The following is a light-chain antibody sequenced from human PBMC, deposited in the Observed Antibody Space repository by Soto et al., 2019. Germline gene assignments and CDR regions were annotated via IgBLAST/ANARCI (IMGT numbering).Light chain of an antibody. CDR3: SSYTSSSTLVYV. V-gene: IGLV2-14*01. J-gene: IGLJ1*01. CDR1: SSDVGGYNY. CDR2: DVS. Sequence: QSVLTQPASVSGSPGQSITISCTGTSSDVGGYNYVSWYQQHPGKAPKLMINDVSNRPSGVSNRFSGSKSGNTASLTISGLQAEDEADYSCSSYTSSSTLVYVFGTGTKVTVL.